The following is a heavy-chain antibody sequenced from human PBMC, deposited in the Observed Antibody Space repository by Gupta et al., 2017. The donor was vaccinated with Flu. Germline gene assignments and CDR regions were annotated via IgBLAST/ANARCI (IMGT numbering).Heavy chain of an antibody. CDR2: IYFDGST. Sequence: QPRGKGLEWIANIYFDGSTYYNPSRKSRITMSVDTSKNQFSLKLRSATTADTAIYYCVRRIAEFGVGLGGLDPWGQGILVTVSS. D-gene: IGHD3-16*01. V-gene: IGHV4-59*04. J-gene: IGHJ5*02. CDR3: VRRIAEFGVGLGGLDP.